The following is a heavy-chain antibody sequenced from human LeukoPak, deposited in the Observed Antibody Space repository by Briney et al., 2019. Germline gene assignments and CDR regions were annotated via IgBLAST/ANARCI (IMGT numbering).Heavy chain of an antibody. J-gene: IGHJ4*02. V-gene: IGHV5-51*01. CDR2: IYPGDSDT. Sequence: SLTVSCKGSGYSFTIYWIGWVRQMPGKGLEWMGLIYPGDSDTRYIQSFQGQVTISADKSISTAYLQWSSLKASDTAMYYCATQTTTYYDILTGRGNGAYFDYWGQGTLVTVSS. CDR1: GYSFTIYW. CDR3: ATQTTTYYDILTGRGNGAYFDY. D-gene: IGHD3-9*01.